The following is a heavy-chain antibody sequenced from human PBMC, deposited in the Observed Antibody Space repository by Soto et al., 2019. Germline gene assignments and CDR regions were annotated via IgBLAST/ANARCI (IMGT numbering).Heavy chain of an antibody. CDR3: AIRGDTAMAATRRYYYYYYGMDV. Sequence: ASVKVSCKASGGTFSSYAISWVRQAPGQGLEWMGGIIPIFGTANYAQKFQGRVTITADESTSTAYMELSSLRSEDTAVYYCAIRGDTAMAATRRYYYYYYGMDVWGQGTTVTVSS. CDR2: IIPIFGTA. J-gene: IGHJ6*02. CDR1: GGTFSSYA. D-gene: IGHD5-18*01. V-gene: IGHV1-69*13.